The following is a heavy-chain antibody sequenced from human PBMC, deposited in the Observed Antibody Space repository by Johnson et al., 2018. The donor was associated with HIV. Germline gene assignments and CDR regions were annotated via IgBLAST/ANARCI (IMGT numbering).Heavy chain of an antibody. CDR3: ARELGHFIPYYYHGEAFDI. D-gene: IGHD3-10*01. Sequence: EVQVLESGGGVVRPGGSLRLPCVASRFTFDYYEMSWVRQVPGKGLEWVAAINWNGGSTGYADSVKGRFTISRDNAENSLYLQMNSLRAEDTALYYCARELGHFIPYYYHGEAFDIWGQGTTVTVSS. CDR1: RFTFDYYE. J-gene: IGHJ3*02. V-gene: IGHV3-20*04. CDR2: INWNGGST.